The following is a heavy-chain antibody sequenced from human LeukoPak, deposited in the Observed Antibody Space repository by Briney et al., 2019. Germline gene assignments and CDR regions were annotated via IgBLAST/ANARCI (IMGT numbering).Heavy chain of an antibody. Sequence: SVKVSCKASGGTFSSYAISWVRQAPGQGLEWMGRIIPIFGTANYAQKFQGRVTITTDESTSTAYMELSSLRSEDTAVCYCAREYSYGYGGAFDIWGQGTMVTVSS. CDR2: IIPIFGTA. CDR1: GGTFSSYA. V-gene: IGHV1-69*05. CDR3: AREYSYGYGGAFDI. D-gene: IGHD5-18*01. J-gene: IGHJ3*02.